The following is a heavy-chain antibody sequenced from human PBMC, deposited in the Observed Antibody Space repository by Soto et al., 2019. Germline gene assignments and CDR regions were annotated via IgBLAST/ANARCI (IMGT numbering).Heavy chain of an antibody. Sequence: QVQLVESGGGVVQPGRSLRLSCAASGFTFSSYAMHWVRQAPGKGLEWVAVISYDGSNKYYADSVKGRFTISRDNSKNTLYLQMNSLRAEDTAVYYCARASREYYYYYGMDVWGQGTTVTVSS. J-gene: IGHJ6*02. CDR2: ISYDGSNK. D-gene: IGHD1-26*01. V-gene: IGHV3-30-3*01. CDR3: ARASREYYYYYGMDV. CDR1: GFTFSSYA.